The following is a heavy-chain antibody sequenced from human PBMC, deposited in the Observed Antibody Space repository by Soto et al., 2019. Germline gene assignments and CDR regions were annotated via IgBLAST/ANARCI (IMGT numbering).Heavy chain of an antibody. V-gene: IGHV1-69*02. CDR1: GGTFSSYT. CDR3: ARDPLAYCGGDCYSGWYFDL. CDR2: IIPILGIA. D-gene: IGHD2-21*02. Sequence: QVQLVQSGAEVKKPGSSVKVSCKASGGTFSSYTISWVRQAPGQGLEWMGRIIPILGIANYAQKFQGRVTITADNSTSTAYMELSSLRFEDTAVYYCARDPLAYCGGDCYSGWYFDLWGRGTLVTVSS. J-gene: IGHJ2*01.